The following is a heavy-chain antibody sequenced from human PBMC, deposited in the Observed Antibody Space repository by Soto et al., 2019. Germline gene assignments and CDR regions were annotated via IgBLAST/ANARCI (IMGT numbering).Heavy chain of an antibody. CDR3: ATQSGILLWFGELFSRYYYMDV. J-gene: IGHJ6*03. V-gene: IGHV1-8*01. D-gene: IGHD3-10*01. CDR1: GYTFTSYD. CDR2: MNPNSGNT. Sequence: ASVKVSCRASGYTFTSYDINWGRQATGQGREWMGWMNPNSGNTGYAQKFQGRVTMTRNTSISTAYMELSSLRSEDTAVYYCATQSGILLWFGELFSRYYYMDVWGKGTTVTVSS.